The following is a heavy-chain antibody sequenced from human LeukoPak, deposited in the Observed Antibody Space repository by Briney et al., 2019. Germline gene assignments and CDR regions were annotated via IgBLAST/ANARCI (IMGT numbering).Heavy chain of an antibody. CDR3: AKDRHAPGRYCSSTSCFPFDS. Sequence: PGGSLRLSCAASGFTFSSYGMHWVRQAPGKGLEWVSIISSSGDSTYYADSVQGRFTISRDNTKNTLYLQMNSLRAEDTAVYYCAKDRHAPGRYCSSTSCFPFDSWGQGTLVTVSS. V-gene: IGHV3-23*01. CDR2: ISSSGDST. J-gene: IGHJ5*01. D-gene: IGHD2-2*01. CDR1: GFTFSSYG.